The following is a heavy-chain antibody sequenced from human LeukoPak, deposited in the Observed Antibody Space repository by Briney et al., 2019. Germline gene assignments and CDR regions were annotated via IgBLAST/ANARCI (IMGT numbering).Heavy chain of an antibody. V-gene: IGHV3-23*01. Sequence: GGSLRPSCAASGFTFSSYAMSWVRQAPGKGLEWVSAISGSGGSTYYADSVKGRFTISRDNSKNTLYLQMNSLSAEDTAVYYCTSHFYGDYHFYFDYWGQGTLVTVSS. D-gene: IGHD4-17*01. CDR3: TSHFYGDYHFYFDY. J-gene: IGHJ4*02. CDR1: GFTFSSYA. CDR2: ISGSGGST.